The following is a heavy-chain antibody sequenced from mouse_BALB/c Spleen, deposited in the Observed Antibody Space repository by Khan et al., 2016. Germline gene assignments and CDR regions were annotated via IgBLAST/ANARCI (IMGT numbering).Heavy chain of an antibody. CDR3: ARMGYYYVMDY. CDR1: GFSLISYG. D-gene: IGHD4-1*01. CDR2: IWSDGST. J-gene: IGHJ4*01. Sequence: VELVESGPGLVAPSQSLSITCTVSGFSLISYGVHWVRQPPGKGLEWLVVIWSDGSTTYNSALKSRLSISKDNSKSQVLLKMNSLQSDDTAMYYCARMGYYYVMDYWGQGTSVTVSS. V-gene: IGHV2-6*02.